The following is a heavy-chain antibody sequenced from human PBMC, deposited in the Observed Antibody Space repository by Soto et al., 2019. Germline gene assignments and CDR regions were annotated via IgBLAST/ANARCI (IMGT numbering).Heavy chain of an antibody. CDR1: GFSVSDAW. CDR3: TTDLQNRRYTWNFY. J-gene: IGHJ4*02. Sequence: EVQLAVSGGGFVKPGGSLRLSCAVSGFSVSDAWLNWVRQAPGKGLEWVGRMKTKRDRAATDSADTVKCRFIISRDESNNTLFLQLNSRQAEDTAVYYCTTDLQNRRYTWNFYWGQGTLVTVSS. CDR2: MKTKRDRAAT. D-gene: IGHD1-7*01. V-gene: IGHV3-15*07.